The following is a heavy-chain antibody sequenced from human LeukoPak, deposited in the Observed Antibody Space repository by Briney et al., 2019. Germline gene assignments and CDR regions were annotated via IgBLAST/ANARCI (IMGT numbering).Heavy chain of an antibody. CDR2: INQDGSEE. V-gene: IGHV3-7*01. CDR1: GFSFSNYW. D-gene: IGHD1-26*01. CDR3: VRDGPQPGIYFDS. Sequence: PGGSLRLSCAASGFSFSNYWMNWVRQAPGKGLEWVANINQDGSEEYYVDSVKGRFTISRDNAKNSLFLQMNGLRAEDAALYYCVRDGPQPGIYFDSWGQGTLVTASS. J-gene: IGHJ4*02.